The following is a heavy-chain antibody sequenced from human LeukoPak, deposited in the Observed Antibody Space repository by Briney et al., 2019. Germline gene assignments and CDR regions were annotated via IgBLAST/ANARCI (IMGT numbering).Heavy chain of an antibody. CDR2: INHSGST. V-gene: IGHV4-34*01. CDR3: ARLTWIQL. Sequence: GSLRLSCAASGFTFSSYAMSWIRQPPGKGLEWIGEINHSGSTNYNPSLKSRVTISVDTSKNQFSLKLSSVTAADTAVYYCARLTWIQLWGQGTLVTVSS. J-gene: IGHJ4*02. CDR1: GFTFSSYA. D-gene: IGHD5-18*01.